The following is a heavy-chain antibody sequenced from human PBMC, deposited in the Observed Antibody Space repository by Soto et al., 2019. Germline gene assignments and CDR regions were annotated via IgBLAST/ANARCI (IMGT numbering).Heavy chain of an antibody. V-gene: IGHV1-2*02. Sequence: QVQLVQSGAEVKKPGASVKVSCKASGYTFTGYYMHWVRQAPGQGLEWMGWINPNSGGTNYAQKCHGGVTMTRDTSISTAYMELSRLRSDDTAVYYCARAHCGGDCYSGVDYWGQGTLVTVSS. J-gene: IGHJ4*02. CDR3: ARAHCGGDCYSGVDY. CDR1: GYTFTGYY. D-gene: IGHD2-21*02. CDR2: INPNSGGT.